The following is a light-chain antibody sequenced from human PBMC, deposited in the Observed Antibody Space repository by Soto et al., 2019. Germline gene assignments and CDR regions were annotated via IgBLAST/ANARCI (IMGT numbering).Light chain of an antibody. CDR3: QKRYNWPIT. CDR2: GAS. Sequence: EIVMTQSPATLSVSPGGRATLSCRASQSVSSGFLAWYQQKPGQAPRLLIYGASSRATGIPDRLSGSGSGTDFTLTISSLEPEDFSVYYCQKRYNWPITXGQGTRLEIK. V-gene: IGKV3D-20*02. J-gene: IGKJ5*01. CDR1: QSVSSGF.